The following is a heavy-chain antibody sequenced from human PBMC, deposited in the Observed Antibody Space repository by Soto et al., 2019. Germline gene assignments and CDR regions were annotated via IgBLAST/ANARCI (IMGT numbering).Heavy chain of an antibody. V-gene: IGHV4-39*02. CDR3: ASPRAMLHAFDI. Sequence: QLQLQESGPGLVKPSETLSLTCTVSGGSISSSSYYWGWIRQPPGKGLEWIGSIYYTGTTYYTPSLKSRVTISVDTSKNHFSLRLSSVTAADTAVYYCASPRAMLHAFDIWGQGTMVTVSS. CDR1: GGSISSSSYY. D-gene: IGHD2-2*01. CDR2: IYYTGTT. J-gene: IGHJ3*02.